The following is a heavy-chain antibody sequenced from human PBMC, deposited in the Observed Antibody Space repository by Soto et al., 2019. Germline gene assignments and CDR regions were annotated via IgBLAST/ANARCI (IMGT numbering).Heavy chain of an antibody. CDR2: IYPGDSDT. CDR3: ARHKHCSGGSCYLFSYYYYGMDV. J-gene: IGHJ6*02. CDR1: GYSFTSYW. Sequence: GASLKISCKGSGYSFTSYWIGWVRQMPGKGLEWMGIIYPGDSDTRYSPSFQGQVTISADKSISTAYLQWSSLKVSDTAMYYCARHKHCSGGSCYLFSYYYYGMDVWGQGTTVTVSS. D-gene: IGHD2-15*01. V-gene: IGHV5-51*01.